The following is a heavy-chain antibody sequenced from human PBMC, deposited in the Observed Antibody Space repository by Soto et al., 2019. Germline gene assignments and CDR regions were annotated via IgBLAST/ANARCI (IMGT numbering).Heavy chain of an antibody. V-gene: IGHV4-31*03. CDR3: ARDNTVYYSDMDV. CDR1: GGSISSGGYY. D-gene: IGHD4-17*01. Sequence: PSETLSLTCTVSGGSISSGGYYWSWIRQHPGKGLEWIGYIYYSGSTYYNPSLKSRVTISVDTSKNQFSLKLSSVTAADTAVYYCARDNTVYYSDMDVWGQGNTVTVSS. CDR2: IYYSGST. J-gene: IGHJ6*02.